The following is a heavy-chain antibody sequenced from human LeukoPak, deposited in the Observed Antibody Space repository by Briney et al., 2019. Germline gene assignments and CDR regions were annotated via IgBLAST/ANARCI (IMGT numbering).Heavy chain of an antibody. J-gene: IGHJ4*02. D-gene: IGHD3-22*01. CDR1: GSTFSSYA. V-gene: IGHV3-23*01. CDR2: ISGSGGST. CDR3: AKDNSRIVVVITH. Sequence: GGSLRLSCAASGSTFSSYAMSWVRQAPGKGLEWVSAISGSGGSTYYADSVKGRFTISRDNSKNTLYLQMNSLRAEDTAVYYCAKDNSRIVVVITHWGQGTLVTVSS.